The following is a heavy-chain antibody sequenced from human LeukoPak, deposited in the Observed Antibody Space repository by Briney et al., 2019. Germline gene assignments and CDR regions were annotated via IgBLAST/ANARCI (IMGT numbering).Heavy chain of an antibody. V-gene: IGHV4-34*01. CDR1: GGSFSGYY. D-gene: IGHD1-26*01. CDR2: INHSGSN. Sequence: PSEPLSLTCAVYGGSFSGYYGIWLRQPPGKGLEWIREINHSGSNNYNTSLKSPVTITQDPSKKQFTLKLSSVTAADTAVYYCARGRSGSYYRNWFDLWGQGTLVTVSS. J-gene: IGHJ5*02. CDR3: ARGRSGSYYRNWFDL.